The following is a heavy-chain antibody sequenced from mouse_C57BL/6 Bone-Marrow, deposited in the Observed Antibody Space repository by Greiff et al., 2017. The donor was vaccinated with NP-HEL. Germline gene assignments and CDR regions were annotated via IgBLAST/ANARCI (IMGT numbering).Heavy chain of an antibody. CDR1: GYTFTSYW. D-gene: IGHD1-1*01. Sequence: VQLQQSGAELAKPGASVKLSCKASGYTFTSYWMHWVKQRPGQGLEWIGYINPSSGYTKYNQKFKDKATLTADKSSSTAYVQLSSLTYEDSAVDYCARSIITTAVEVDYWGQGTTLTVSS. CDR3: ARSIITTAVEVDY. J-gene: IGHJ2*01. V-gene: IGHV1-7*01. CDR2: INPSSGYT.